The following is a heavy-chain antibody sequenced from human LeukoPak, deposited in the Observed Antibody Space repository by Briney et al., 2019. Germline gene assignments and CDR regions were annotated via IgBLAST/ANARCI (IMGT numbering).Heavy chain of an antibody. D-gene: IGHD2-2*01. CDR1: GFTFSSYG. Sequence: GGSLRLSCAASGFTFSSYGMHWVRQAPGKGLEWVAFIRYGGSNKYYADSVKGRFTISRDNSKNTLYLQMNSLRAEDTAVYYCPMPGQPQGDEIWGQGTMVTVSS. CDR2: IRYGGSNK. CDR3: PMPGQPQGDEI. J-gene: IGHJ3*02. V-gene: IGHV3-30*02.